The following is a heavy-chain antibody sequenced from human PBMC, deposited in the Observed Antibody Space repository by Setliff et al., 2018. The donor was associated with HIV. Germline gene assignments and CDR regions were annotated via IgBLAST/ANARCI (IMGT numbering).Heavy chain of an antibody. D-gene: IGHD7-27*01. CDR1: GYTFTRYF. CDR3: ARALAVTHWGYFDY. CDR2: INPSGGST. Sequence: RASVKVSCKASGYTFTRYFMHCVRQAPGQGLEWLGMINPSGGSTWYDESLKSRVTISLDTSKNQFSLKLKSVTATDTAVYYCARALAVTHWGYFDYWGQGTLVTVSS. V-gene: IGHV1-46*01. J-gene: IGHJ4*02.